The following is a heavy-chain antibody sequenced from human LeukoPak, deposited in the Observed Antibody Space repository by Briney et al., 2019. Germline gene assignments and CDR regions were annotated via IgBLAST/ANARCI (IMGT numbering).Heavy chain of an antibody. V-gene: IGHV1-2*02. Sequence: ASVKVSCKASGYTFTGYYMHWVRQAPGQGLEWMGWINPNSGGTNYAQKFQGRVTMTRGTSISTADMELSRLRSDDTAVYYCARGGGDYGSAGRYMDVWGKGTTVTVSS. CDR3: ARGGGDYGSAGRYMDV. D-gene: IGHD2-21*02. J-gene: IGHJ6*03. CDR2: INPNSGGT. CDR1: GYTFTGYY.